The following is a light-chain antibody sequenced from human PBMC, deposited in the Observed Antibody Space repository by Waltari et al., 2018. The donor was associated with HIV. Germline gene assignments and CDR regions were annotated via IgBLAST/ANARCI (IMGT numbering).Light chain of an antibody. CDR3: QVWDIITDEVV. J-gene: IGLJ2*01. CDR1: NIGSKR. CDR2: DDD. Sequence: SYVLTQSPSVSVAPGQTAIIPCGGNNIGSKRVHWYQQKPGQAPVLIIFDDDDRPSGIPERFAGSNSGDTATLFSSRVDAGDEADYFCQVWDIITDEVVFGGGTKMTVL. V-gene: IGLV3-21*01.